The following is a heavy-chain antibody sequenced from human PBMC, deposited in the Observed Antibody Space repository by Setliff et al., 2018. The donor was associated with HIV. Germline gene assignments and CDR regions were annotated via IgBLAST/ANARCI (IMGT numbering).Heavy chain of an antibody. CDR3: AREAEQGERSSSWYFDY. D-gene: IGHD6-6*01. J-gene: IGHJ4*02. CDR2: IIPILGIA. CDR1: GGTFSSYA. Sequence: SVKVSCKASGGTFSSYAISWVRQAPGQGLEWMGGIIPILGIANYAQKFQGRVTITADGSTRTAYMELSSLRSEDTAVYYCAREAEQGERSSSWYFDYWGQGTLVTVSS. V-gene: IGHV1-69*10.